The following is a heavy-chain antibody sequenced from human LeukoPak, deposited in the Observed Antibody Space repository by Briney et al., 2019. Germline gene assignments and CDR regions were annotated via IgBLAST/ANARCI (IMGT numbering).Heavy chain of an antibody. CDR1: GFTFSNAW. V-gene: IGHV3-15*07. CDR3: TTDLGYSSSDFDY. Sequence: PGGSLRLSCAASGFTFSNAWMNWVRQAPGKGLEWVGRIKSKTDGGTTDYAAPVKGRFTISRDDSKNTLYLQMNSLKTEDTAVYYCTTDLGYSSSDFDYWGQGTLVTVSS. CDR2: IKSKTDGGTT. J-gene: IGHJ4*02. D-gene: IGHD6-13*01.